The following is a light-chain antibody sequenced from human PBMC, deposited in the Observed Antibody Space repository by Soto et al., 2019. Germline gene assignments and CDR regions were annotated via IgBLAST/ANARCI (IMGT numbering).Light chain of an antibody. CDR2: GAS. CDR1: QSLTSSY. CDR3: QQYDSSPPSYT. V-gene: IGKV3-20*01. J-gene: IGKJ2*01. Sequence: EIVLTQSPGTLSLSPGERATLSCRASQSLTSSYLAWYQQKPGQAPRLLIYGASSRATGIPDRFSGSGSGTDFTLTINRREPEDFAVYYCQQYDSSPPSYTFGQGTKLEIK.